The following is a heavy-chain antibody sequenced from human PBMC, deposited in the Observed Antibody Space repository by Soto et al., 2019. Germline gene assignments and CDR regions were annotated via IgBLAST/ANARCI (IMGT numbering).Heavy chain of an antibody. V-gene: IGHV3-21*01. CDR2: ISSSSSYI. J-gene: IGHJ4*02. CDR1: GFTFSSYS. Sequence: GGSLRLSCAASGFTFSSYSMNWVRQAPGKGLEWVSSISSSSSYIYYADSVKGRFTISRDNAKNSLYLQMNSLRADDTAVYYCARDPPYCSSSSCYGFDYWGQGTLVTVSS. CDR3: ARDPPYCSSSSCYGFDY. D-gene: IGHD2-2*01.